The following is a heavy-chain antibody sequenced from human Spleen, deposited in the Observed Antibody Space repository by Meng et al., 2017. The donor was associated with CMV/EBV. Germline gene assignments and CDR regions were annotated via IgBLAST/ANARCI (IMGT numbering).Heavy chain of an antibody. J-gene: IGHJ4*02. Sequence: CAASGFTFSSYAMSWVRQAPGKGLEWVSAISGSGGSTYYADSVKGRFTISRDNSKNTLYLQMNSLRAEDTAVYYCAKGTFGSGSFDYWGQGTLVTVSS. CDR2: ISGSGGST. D-gene: IGHD3-10*01. CDR3: AKGTFGSGSFDY. CDR1: GFTFSSYA. V-gene: IGHV3-23*01.